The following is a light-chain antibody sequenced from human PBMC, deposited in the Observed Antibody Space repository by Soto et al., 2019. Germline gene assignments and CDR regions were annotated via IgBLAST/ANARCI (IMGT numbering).Light chain of an antibody. CDR2: GNS. CDR1: SSNIGAGYD. CDR3: QSYDSSPQVV. Sequence: QSVLTQPPSVSGAPGQRVTISCTGSSSNIGAGYDVHWYQQLPGTAPNLLIYGNSNRPSGVPDRFSGSKSGTSASLAITGLQAEDEADYYCQSYDSSPQVVFGGGTKVTVL. J-gene: IGLJ3*02. V-gene: IGLV1-40*01.